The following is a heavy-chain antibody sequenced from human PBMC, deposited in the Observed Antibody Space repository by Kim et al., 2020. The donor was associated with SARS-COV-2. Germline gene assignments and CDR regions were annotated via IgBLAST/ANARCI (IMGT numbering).Heavy chain of an antibody. J-gene: IGHJ4*02. CDR2: IWYDGSNK. CDR3: ARDRITMVRGVISWVLDY. D-gene: IGHD3-10*01. Sequence: GGSLRLSCAASGFTFSSYGMHWVRQAPGKGLEWVAVIWYDGSNKYYADSVKGRFTISRDNSKNTLYLQMNSLRAEDTAVYYCARDRITMVRGVISWVLDYWGQGTLVTVSS. V-gene: IGHV3-33*01. CDR1: GFTFSSYG.